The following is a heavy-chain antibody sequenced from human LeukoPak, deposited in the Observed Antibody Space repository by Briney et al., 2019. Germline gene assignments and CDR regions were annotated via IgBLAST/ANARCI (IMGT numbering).Heavy chain of an antibody. V-gene: IGHV4-59*01. D-gene: IGHD5-18*01. CDR1: GGSISSYY. CDR2: IYYSGST. J-gene: IGHJ4*02. Sequence: PSETLSLTCTVSGGSISSYYWSWIRQPPGKGLEWIGYIYYSGSTNYNPSLKSRVTISVDTSKNQFSLKLSSVTAADTAVYYCARFPPRRGYSYGSYPRGTYYFDYWGQGTLVTVSS. CDR3: ARFPPRRGYSYGSYPRGTYYFDY.